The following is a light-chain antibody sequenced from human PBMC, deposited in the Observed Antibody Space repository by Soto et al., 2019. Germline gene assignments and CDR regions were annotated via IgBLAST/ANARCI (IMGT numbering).Light chain of an antibody. CDR3: QQYGSSPRS. CDR1: QSVSSTY. J-gene: IGKJ1*01. V-gene: IGKV3-20*01. CDR2: GAS. Sequence: EIVLTQSPGTLSLSPGERATLSRRASQSVSSTYLAWYQHKLGQAPRLVIYGASSKASGIPDRFSGSGSGTDFTLTISRLEPKDFAVYYCQQYGSSPRSFGQGTKVDIK.